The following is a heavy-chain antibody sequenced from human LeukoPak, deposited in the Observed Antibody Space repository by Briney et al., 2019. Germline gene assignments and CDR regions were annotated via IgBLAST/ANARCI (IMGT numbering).Heavy chain of an antibody. D-gene: IGHD3-10*01. Sequence: SETLSLTCTVSGGSLSSYYWSWIRQPPGKGLEWIGYIYYSGSTNYNPSLKSRVTISVDTSKNQFPLKLSSVTAADTAVYYCARVGMVRGVMDWGQGTLATVSS. CDR1: GGSLSSYY. CDR2: IYYSGST. J-gene: IGHJ4*02. CDR3: ARVGMVRGVMD. V-gene: IGHV4-59*01.